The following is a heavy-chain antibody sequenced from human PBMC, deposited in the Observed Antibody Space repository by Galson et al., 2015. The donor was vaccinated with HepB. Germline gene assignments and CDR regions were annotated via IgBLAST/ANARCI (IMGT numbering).Heavy chain of an antibody. CDR2: INPKNGGT. J-gene: IGHJ4*02. Sequence: SVKVSCKASEYTFIDYYMHWVRQAPGQGLEWMGSINPKNGGTNYPQKFQGRITMTRDTSISTAYMELSSLRSDDTAVYYCAREGNEQLVPFDYWGQGTLVTVSS. V-gene: IGHV1-2*02. CDR1: EYTFIDYY. CDR3: AREGNEQLVPFDY. D-gene: IGHD6-6*01.